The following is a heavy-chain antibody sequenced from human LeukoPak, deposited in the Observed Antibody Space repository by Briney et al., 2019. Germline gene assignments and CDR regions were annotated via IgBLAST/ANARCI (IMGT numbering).Heavy chain of an antibody. CDR3: ARVPDFWSGYYFDY. V-gene: IGHV1-69*13. D-gene: IGHD3-3*01. J-gene: IGHJ4*02. CDR1: GGTFSSYA. Sequence: ASVKVSCKASGGTFSSYAISWVRQAPGQGLEWMGGIIPIFGTANYAQKFQGRVTITADESTSTAYMELSSLRSEDTAVYYCARVPDFWSGYYFDYWGQGTLVTVSS. CDR2: IIPIFGTA.